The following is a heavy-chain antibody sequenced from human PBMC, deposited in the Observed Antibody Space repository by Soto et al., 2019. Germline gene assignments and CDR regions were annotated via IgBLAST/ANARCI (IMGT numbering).Heavy chain of an antibody. D-gene: IGHD4-17*01. CDR3: ARDFPYGDYYREYFQH. V-gene: IGHV3-48*01. Sequence: HPGGSLRLSCAASGFTFSSYSMNWVRQAPGKGLEWVSYISSSSSTIYYADSVKGRFTISRDNAKNSLYLQMNSLRAEDTAVYYCARDFPYGDYYREYFQHWGQGTLVTVSS. J-gene: IGHJ1*01. CDR2: ISSSSSTI. CDR1: GFTFSSYS.